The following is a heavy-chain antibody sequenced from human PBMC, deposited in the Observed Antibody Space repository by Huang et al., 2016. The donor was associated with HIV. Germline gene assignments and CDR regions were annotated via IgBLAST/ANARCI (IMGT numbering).Heavy chain of an antibody. CDR1: GYILTELA. D-gene: IGHD2-21*02. J-gene: IGHJ4*02. CDR3: ATHSGGDSYAPYY. Sequence: QVQLVQSGAEVRKPGASVKVSCKVSGYILTELAMHWVRQSPGKGRAWRGGSDPEDGETMYAEKLQGRVTMTEDTSTDTAYLELSGLTSDDTAVYYCATHSGGDSYAPYYWGQGTLVTVSS. V-gene: IGHV1-24*01. CDR2: SDPEDGET.